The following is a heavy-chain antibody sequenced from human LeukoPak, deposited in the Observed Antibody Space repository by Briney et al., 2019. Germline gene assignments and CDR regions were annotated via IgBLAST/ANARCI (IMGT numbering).Heavy chain of an antibody. J-gene: IGHJ6*02. Sequence: GGSLRLSCAASGLTFSHYWMTWVRQAPGKGLEWVAKINQDESKIYHVDSVKGRFTISRDNAKNSLYLQMNSLRAEDTAVYYCARGQQRGYCSGGRCYDYYYGMDVWGQGTTVTVSS. V-gene: IGHV3-7*01. CDR3: ARGQQRGYCSGGRCYDYYYGMDV. CDR2: INQDESKI. D-gene: IGHD2-15*01. CDR1: GLTFSHYW.